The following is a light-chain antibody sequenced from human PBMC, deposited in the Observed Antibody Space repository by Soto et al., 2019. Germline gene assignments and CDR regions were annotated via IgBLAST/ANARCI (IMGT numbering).Light chain of an antibody. CDR1: QSINRY. J-gene: IGKJ4*01. V-gene: IGKV1-39*01. CDR3: QQTHSMPLT. CDR2: AAS. Sequence: DIQMTQSPSSLSASVGDRVTITCRASQSINRYLNWYQQKPGKAPELLMFAASNLESGVPPRFSGSGSETDFTLTISSLQPEDFATYFCQQTHSMPLTFGGGNKVVIK.